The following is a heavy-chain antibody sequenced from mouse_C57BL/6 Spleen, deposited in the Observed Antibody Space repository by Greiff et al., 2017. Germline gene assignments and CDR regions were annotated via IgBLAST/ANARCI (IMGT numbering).Heavy chain of an antibody. J-gene: IGHJ1*03. CDR1: GYTFTGYW. D-gene: IGHD1-1*01. CDR3: ARTLLYYGSSPYWYFDV. V-gene: IGHV1-9*01. CDR2: ILPGSGST. Sequence: QVQLQQSGAELMKPGASVKLSCKATGYTFTGYWIEWVKQRPGHGLEWIGEILPGSGSTNYNEKFKGKATFTADTSSNTAYMQLSSLTTEDSAIYYCARTLLYYGSSPYWYFDVWGTGTTVTVSS.